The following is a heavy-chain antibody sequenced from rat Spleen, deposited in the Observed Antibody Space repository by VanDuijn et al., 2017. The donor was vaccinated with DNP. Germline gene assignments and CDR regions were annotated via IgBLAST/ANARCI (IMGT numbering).Heavy chain of an antibody. D-gene: IGHD1-11*01. Sequence: EVQLVESGGGLVRPGRSMKLSCAASGFIFSDYAMAWVRQSPKMGLEWVATIIYDGSSTFYRDSVTGRFTISRDFAKSTLYLQMDSLRSEDSATYYCTTRGNYGGYDYWDQGVMVTVSS. CDR3: TTRGNYGGYDY. V-gene: IGHV5S10*01. CDR1: GFIFSDYA. CDR2: IIYDGSST. J-gene: IGHJ2*01.